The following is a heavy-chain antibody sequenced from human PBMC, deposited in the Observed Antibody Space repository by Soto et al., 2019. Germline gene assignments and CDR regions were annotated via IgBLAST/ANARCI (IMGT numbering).Heavy chain of an antibody. J-gene: IGHJ5*02. V-gene: IGHV3-23*01. CDR2: ISGSGGST. CDR1: GFTFSSYA. Sequence: PGGSLRLSCAASGFTFSSYAMSWVRQAPGRGLEWVSAISGSGGSTCYADSVKGRFTISRDNSKNTLYLQMNSLRAEDTAVYYCAKDSPPYSSSPNNWFDPWGQGTLVTVSS. D-gene: IGHD6-6*01. CDR3: AKDSPPYSSSPNNWFDP.